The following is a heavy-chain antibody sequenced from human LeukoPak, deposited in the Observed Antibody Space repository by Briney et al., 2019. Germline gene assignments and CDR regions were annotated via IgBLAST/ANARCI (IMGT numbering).Heavy chain of an antibody. CDR1: GGSISSYY. CDR2: IYYSGST. D-gene: IGHD3-22*01. J-gene: IGHJ4*02. Sequence: PSETLSLTCTVSGGSISSYYWSWIRQPPGKGLEWIGYIYYSGSTNYNPSLKSRVTISVNTSKNQFSLKLSSVTAADTAVYYCARGRREYDSSGYYRGLFDCWGQGTLVTVSS. CDR3: ARGRREYDSSGYYRGLFDC. V-gene: IGHV4-59*01.